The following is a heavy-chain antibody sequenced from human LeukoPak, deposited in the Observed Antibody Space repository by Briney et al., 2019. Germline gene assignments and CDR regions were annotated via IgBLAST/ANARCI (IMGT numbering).Heavy chain of an antibody. CDR2: ISSSGSTI. D-gene: IGHD6-19*01. CDR3: ARVQGGGYRTADY. J-gene: IGHJ4*02. CDR1: GFTFSSYE. V-gene: IGHV3-48*03. Sequence: GGSLRLSCAASGFTFSSYEMNWVRQAPGKGLEWVSYISSSGSTIYYADSVKGRFTISRDNAKNSLYLQMNSLRAEDTAMYYCARVQGGGYRTADYWGQGTLVTVSS.